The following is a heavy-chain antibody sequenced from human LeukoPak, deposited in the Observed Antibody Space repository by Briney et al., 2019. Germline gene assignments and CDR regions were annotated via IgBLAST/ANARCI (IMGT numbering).Heavy chain of an antibody. J-gene: IGHJ4*02. D-gene: IGHD3-10*01. V-gene: IGHV3-23*01. CDR3: AKQVGYYYDSWSSILDY. Sequence: ETGGYQRLSCAASGFTFSNYAMSWARQAPGRGLEWVSAISGGGSKTHYADSVKGRFTISRDNSKNTLYLEMNSLRAEDTAVHYCAKQVGYYYDSWSSILDYWGQGTLVTVSS. CDR2: ISGGGSKT. CDR1: GFTFSNYA.